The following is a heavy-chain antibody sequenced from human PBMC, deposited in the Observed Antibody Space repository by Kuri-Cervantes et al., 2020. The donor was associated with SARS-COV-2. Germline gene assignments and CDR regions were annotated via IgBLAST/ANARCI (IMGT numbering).Heavy chain of an antibody. Sequence: LSLTCAASGFTFSDYYMTWIRQAPGKGLEWVSNIGPSGTTKYYVDSVKGRFTISRDNAKNSLYLQMSSLRAEDTAVYYCARDLRLGKSLDYWGQGTLVTVSS. D-gene: IGHD7-27*01. CDR3: ARDLRLGKSLDY. CDR1: GFTFSDYY. V-gene: IGHV3-11*04. J-gene: IGHJ4*02. CDR2: IGPSGTTK.